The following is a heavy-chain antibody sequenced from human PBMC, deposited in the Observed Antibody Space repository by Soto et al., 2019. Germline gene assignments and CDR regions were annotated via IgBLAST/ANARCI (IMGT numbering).Heavy chain of an antibody. V-gene: IGHV3-23*05. CDR3: ARDREPDGIGPFAS. Sequence: GGSLRLSCAASGFTLGRYTMGWGRQAPGKGLQWVAESYSSGGTEYADSVKGRFSISRDNSNNMVFLQMNNLEVADTALYFCARDREPDGIGPFASWGQGTLVTVSS. J-gene: IGHJ4*02. CDR1: GFTLGRYT. CDR2: SYSSGGT. D-gene: IGHD1-20*01.